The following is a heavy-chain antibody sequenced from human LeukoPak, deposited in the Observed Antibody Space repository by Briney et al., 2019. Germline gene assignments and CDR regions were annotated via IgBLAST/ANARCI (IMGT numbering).Heavy chain of an antibody. CDR1: GDSIHSVYYY. V-gene: IGHV4-39*01. J-gene: IGHJ3*02. CDR3: ARQGYSGSHEAFDI. D-gene: IGHD1-26*01. CDR2: IYFDGET. Sequence: PSETLSLTCTVSGDSIHSVYYYWGWIRQSPGKGLEWIGSIYFDGETSYSPSLKSRVTISVDTSKNQFSLKLSSVTAADTAVYYCARQGYSGSHEAFDIWGQGIMVTVSS.